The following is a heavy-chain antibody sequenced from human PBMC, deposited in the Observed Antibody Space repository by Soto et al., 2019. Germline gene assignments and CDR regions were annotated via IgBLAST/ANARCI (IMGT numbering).Heavy chain of an antibody. CDR1: GFTFSSYA. Sequence: LRLSCAASGFTFSSYAIHWVRQAPGKGLEWVAVISYDGSNKYCADSVKGRFTISRDNSKNTLYLQMNSLGAEDTAVYYCARESGFIVVVPAAIGGFDYWGQGTLVTVSS. CDR2: ISYDGSNK. V-gene: IGHV3-30-3*01. D-gene: IGHD2-2*02. CDR3: ARESGFIVVVPAAIGGFDY. J-gene: IGHJ4*02.